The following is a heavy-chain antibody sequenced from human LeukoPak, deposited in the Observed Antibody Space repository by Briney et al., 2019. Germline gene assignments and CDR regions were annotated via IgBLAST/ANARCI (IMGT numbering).Heavy chain of an antibody. D-gene: IGHD3-22*01. CDR1: GFTFSRFT. CDR3: AREGGFHYDSSGDAFDI. Sequence: GGSLRLSCAASGFTFSRFTINWVRQAPGKGLEWVSSISSNGAYIYYADSLRGRLTISRDNAKNSLYLQVNRLGAEDTAVYYCAREGGFHYDSSGDAFDIWGQGTMVTVSS. V-gene: IGHV3-21*01. J-gene: IGHJ3*02. CDR2: ISSNGAYI.